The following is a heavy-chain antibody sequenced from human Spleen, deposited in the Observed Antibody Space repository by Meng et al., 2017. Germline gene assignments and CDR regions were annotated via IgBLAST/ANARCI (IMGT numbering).Heavy chain of an antibody. CDR3: ARITTRWFDP. Sequence: VQLHQWGSGLLKSSETLSLTCAVYDGSFTNYYWTWIRQPPGKELEWIGEINRAGYTFYNPSLNSRVTMSVDTSKNHFSLRLSSVTVADTAVYYCARITTRWFDPWGQGTLVTVSS. J-gene: IGHJ5*02. CDR1: DGSFTNYY. D-gene: IGHD3-16*01. CDR2: INRAGYT. V-gene: IGHV4-34*01.